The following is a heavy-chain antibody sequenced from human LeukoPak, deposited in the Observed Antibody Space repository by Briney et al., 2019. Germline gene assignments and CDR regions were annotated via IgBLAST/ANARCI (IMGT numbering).Heavy chain of an antibody. CDR3: ARDLSITMVRGYMDV. J-gene: IGHJ6*03. CDR1: GVSISSYY. CDR2: IYYSGST. Sequence: SETLSLTCTVSGVSISSYYWSWIRQPPGKGLEWIGYIYYSGSTNYNPSLKSRVTISVDTSKNQFSLKLSSVTAADTAVYYCARDLSITMVRGYMDVWGKGTTVTISS. D-gene: IGHD3-10*01. V-gene: IGHV4-59*01.